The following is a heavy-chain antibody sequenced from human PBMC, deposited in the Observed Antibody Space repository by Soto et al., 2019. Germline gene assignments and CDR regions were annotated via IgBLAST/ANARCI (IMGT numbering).Heavy chain of an antibody. CDR1: GFTFSKYD. V-gene: IGHV3-23*01. D-gene: IGHD5-12*01. Sequence: GGSLRLSCAASGFTFSKYDMSWVRQAPGKGLEWVSTLTSSGDSTDYADSVKGRFTISRDNSKNTLYVQMNGLRVEDTAVYFCAKGKWLDNWGQGTLVTVSS. J-gene: IGHJ4*02. CDR2: LTSSGDST. CDR3: AKGKWLDN.